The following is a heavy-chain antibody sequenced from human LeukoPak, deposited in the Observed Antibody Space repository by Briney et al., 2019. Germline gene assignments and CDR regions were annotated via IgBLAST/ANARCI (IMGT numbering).Heavy chain of an antibody. CDR3: TRLGGTDSFDM. CDR1: GFTFSSSV. V-gene: IGHV3-73*01. Sequence: GGSLRLSCAASGFTFSSSVRHWVRQASGKGLEWVGRIRSKADSYATAYAASVQDTFTISRDDSENTAYLQMNTLKTEDTAVYSCTRLGGTDSFDMWGQGTMVTVSS. D-gene: IGHD5-12*01. CDR2: IRSKADSYAT. J-gene: IGHJ3*02.